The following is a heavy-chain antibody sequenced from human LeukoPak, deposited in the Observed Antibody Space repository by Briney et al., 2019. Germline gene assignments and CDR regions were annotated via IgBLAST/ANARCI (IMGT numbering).Heavy chain of an antibody. J-gene: IGHJ4*02. D-gene: IGHD3-9*01. V-gene: IGHV3-23*01. CDR1: GFTFSSYA. CDR3: AKVTGYYRTGDY. Sequence: PGGSPRLSCAASGFTFSSYAMSWVRQAPGKGLEWVSAISGSGGSTYYADSVKGRFTISRDNSKNTLYLQMNSLRAEDTAVYYCAKVTGYYRTGDYWGQGTLVTVSS. CDR2: ISGSGGST.